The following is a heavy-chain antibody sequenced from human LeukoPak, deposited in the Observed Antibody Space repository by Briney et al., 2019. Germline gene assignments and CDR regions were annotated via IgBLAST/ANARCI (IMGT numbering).Heavy chain of an antibody. V-gene: IGHV4-4*07. Sequence: KPSETLSLACTVSGGSISSYYWSWIRQPAGKGLEWIGRIYTSGSTNYNPSLKSRVTMSVDTSKNQFSLKLSSVTAADTAVYYCASTKYCTNGVCYTSGDFDYWGQGTLVTVSS. CDR3: ASTKYCTNGVCYTSGDFDY. CDR2: IYTSGST. J-gene: IGHJ4*02. D-gene: IGHD2-8*01. CDR1: GGSISSYY.